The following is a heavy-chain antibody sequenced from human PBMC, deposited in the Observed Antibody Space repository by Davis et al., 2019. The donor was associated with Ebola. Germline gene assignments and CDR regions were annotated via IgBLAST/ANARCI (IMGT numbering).Heavy chain of an antibody. CDR2: IKQDGSEK. CDR1: GFTFSDYY. CDR3: ARRTDQ. V-gene: IGHV3-7*03. Sequence: GESLKISCAASGFTFSDYYMSWFRQAPGKGLEWVANIKQDGSEKYYVDSVKGRFTISRDNAKNSLYLQMNSLRAEDTAVYYCARRTDQWGQGTLVTVSS. J-gene: IGHJ4*02.